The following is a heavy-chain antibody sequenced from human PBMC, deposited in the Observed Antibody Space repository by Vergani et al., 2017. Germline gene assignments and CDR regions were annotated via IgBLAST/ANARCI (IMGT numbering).Heavy chain of an antibody. J-gene: IGHJ2*01. CDR3: ARDFGGEWYYEL. Sequence: QLQLQESGPGLVKPSETLSLICTVSGGSINPSSSFWGWIRQSPGKGLEWIGYVFRNGNVNYNPSFNFRVAIDTSNNELSLRVTSVTAADTAVYYCARDFGGEWYYELWGRGATVTVSS. D-gene: IGHD4-23*01. V-gene: IGHV4-61*01. CDR1: GGSINPSSSF. CDR2: VFRNGNV.